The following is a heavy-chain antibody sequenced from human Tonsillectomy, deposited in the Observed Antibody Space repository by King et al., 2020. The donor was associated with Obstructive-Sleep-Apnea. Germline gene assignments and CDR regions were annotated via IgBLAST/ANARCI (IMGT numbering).Heavy chain of an antibody. CDR2: ISGGGGTT. CDR1: GFTFSSYA. V-gene: IGHV3-23*04. CDR3: AKVDYGNFGMDV. Sequence: QLVQSGGGLVQPGGSLRLSCAASGFTFSSYAMSWVRQAPGKGLEWVSSISGGGGTTYYADSVKGRFTISRDNSRNTLSLQIHSLRAEDTALYYCAKVDYGNFGMDVWGQGTTVTVSS. J-gene: IGHJ6*02. D-gene: IGHD4-17*01.